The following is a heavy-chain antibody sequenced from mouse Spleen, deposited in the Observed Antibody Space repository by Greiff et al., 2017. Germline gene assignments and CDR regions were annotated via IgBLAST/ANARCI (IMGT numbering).Heavy chain of an antibody. CDR2: ISYSGST. J-gene: IGHJ3*01. V-gene: IGHV3-8*02. Sequence: EVQGVESGPDLVKPSQSLSLTCSVSGDSITSGYWNWVRKFPGNKLEYMGYISYSGSTYYNPSLKSRISITRDTSKNQYYLQLNSVTTEDTATYYCASRGYGGRSWFAYWGQGTLVTVSA. D-gene: IGHD1-2*01. CDR1: GDSITSGY. CDR3: ASRGYGGRSWFAY.